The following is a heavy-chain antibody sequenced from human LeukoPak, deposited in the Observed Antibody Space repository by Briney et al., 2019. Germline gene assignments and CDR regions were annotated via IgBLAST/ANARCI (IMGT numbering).Heavy chain of an antibody. CDR3: ARAGEAAAAYYFDY. J-gene: IGHJ4*02. V-gene: IGHV4-34*01. CDR2: INHSGST. D-gene: IGHD6-13*01. Sequence: SETPSLTCAVYGGSFSGYYWSWIRQPPGKGLEWIGEINHSGSTNYNPSLKSRVTISVDTSKNQFSLKLSSVTAADTAVYYCARAGEAAAAYYFDYWGQGTLVTVSS. CDR1: GGSFSGYY.